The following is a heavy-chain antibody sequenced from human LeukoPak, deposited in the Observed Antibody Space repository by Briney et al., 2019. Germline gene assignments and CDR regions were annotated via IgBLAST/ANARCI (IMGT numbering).Heavy chain of an antibody. CDR3: ARDRPGSMDV. D-gene: IGHD3-10*01. V-gene: IGHV3-48*01. J-gene: IGHJ6*02. Sequence: GGSLRLSCAASGFTFNTYSMNWVRQAPGKGLEWVSHIGSSSSTIHYADSVKGRFTITRDNAKSSLYLQMNSLRAEDTAVYYCARDRPGSMDVWGRGTTVTVYS. CDR1: GFTFNTYS. CDR2: IGSSSSTI.